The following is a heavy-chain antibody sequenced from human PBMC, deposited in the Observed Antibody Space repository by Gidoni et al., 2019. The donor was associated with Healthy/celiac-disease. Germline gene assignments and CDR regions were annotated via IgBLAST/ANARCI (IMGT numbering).Heavy chain of an antibody. D-gene: IGHD6-13*01. J-gene: IGHJ4*02. CDR3: ARRAPGIAAAGPIDY. V-gene: IGHV3-11*01. CDR1: GFPFSAYY. CDR2: ISSSGSTI. Sequence: QVQLVASGGGLVKPGGSLRLSCSAPGFPFSAYYMSWIRQAPGKGLEWVSYISSSGSTIYYADSVKGRFTISRDNAKNSLYLQMNSLRAEDTAVYYCARRAPGIAAAGPIDYWGQGTLVTVSS.